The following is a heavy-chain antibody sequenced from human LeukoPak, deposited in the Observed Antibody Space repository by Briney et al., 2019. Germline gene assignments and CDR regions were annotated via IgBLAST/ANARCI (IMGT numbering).Heavy chain of an antibody. V-gene: IGHV1-2*02. CDR3: ARGGYCSSTSCSPFDY. Sequence: ASVKVSCKASGYTFTGYHMHWVRQAPGQGLEWMGWINPNSGGTNYAQKLQGRVTMTTDTSTSTAYMELRSLRSDDTAVYYCARGGYCSSTSCSPFDYWGQGTLVTVSS. CDR2: INPNSGGT. CDR1: GYTFTGYH. D-gene: IGHD2-2*01. J-gene: IGHJ4*02.